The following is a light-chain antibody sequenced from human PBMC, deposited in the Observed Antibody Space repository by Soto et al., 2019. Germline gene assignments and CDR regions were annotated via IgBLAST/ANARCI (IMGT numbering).Light chain of an antibody. CDR3: QAYDYILTASV. CDR2: GNR. J-gene: IGLJ3*02. Sequence: QAVVTQPPSVSGAPGQRVTRSCTGNTSNLGAGYDVHWYQQLPGAAPKLVIFGNRNRPSGVPERFSGSKSGTSASLAITGLQAEDEADYYCQAYDYILTASVFGGGPKLTVL. CDR1: TSNLGAGYD. V-gene: IGLV1-40*01.